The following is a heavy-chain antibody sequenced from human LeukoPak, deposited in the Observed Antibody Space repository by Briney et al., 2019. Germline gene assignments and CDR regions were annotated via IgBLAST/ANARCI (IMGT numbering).Heavy chain of an antibody. CDR1: GFTFSSYA. CDR3: ASGPYCSSTSCPIDY. D-gene: IGHD2-2*01. Sequence: GGSLRLSCAASGFTFSSYAMHWVRQAPGKGLEYVSAISSNGGSTYYANSVKGRFTISRDNSKNTLYLQMGSLRAEDMAVYYCASGPYCSSTSCPIDYWGQGTLVNVSS. J-gene: IGHJ4*02. V-gene: IGHV3-64*01. CDR2: ISSNGGST.